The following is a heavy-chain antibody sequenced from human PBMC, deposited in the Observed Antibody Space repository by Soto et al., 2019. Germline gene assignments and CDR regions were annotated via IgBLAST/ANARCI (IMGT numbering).Heavy chain of an antibody. J-gene: IGHJ4*02. CDR2: ISWNSNTI. V-gene: IGHV3-9*01. Sequence: GGSLRLSCAASGFTFDNYAMHWVRQAPGKGLEWVSGISWNSNTIAYTDSVKGRFTISRDNAKNSLYLQMNSLRAEDTAFYYCAKDTGPNWGQGTLVTVSS. CDR1: GFTFDNYA. CDR3: AKDTGPN.